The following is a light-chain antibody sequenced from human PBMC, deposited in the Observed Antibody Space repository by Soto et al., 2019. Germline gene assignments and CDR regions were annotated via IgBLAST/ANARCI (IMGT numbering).Light chain of an antibody. J-gene: IGKJ4*01. CDR2: SAS. CDR1: QSINNY. CDR3: QQSYSTPLT. Sequence: DIQMAQSPSSLSASVGDRVIITCRAGQSINNYLNWYQQKPGKAPKRLVYSASSLQDGFPSRFSGSGSWSDFTLTIATLQPEDFESCDCQQSYSTPLTYGGGIMVEIK. V-gene: IGKV1-39*01.